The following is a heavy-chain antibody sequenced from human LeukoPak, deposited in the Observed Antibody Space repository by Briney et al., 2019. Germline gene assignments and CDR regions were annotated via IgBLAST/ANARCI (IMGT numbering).Heavy chain of an antibody. D-gene: IGHD5/OR15-5a*01. J-gene: IGHJ6*02. V-gene: IGHV4-59*01. CDR1: GGSIGSYH. CDR2: VHYTWNT. Sequence: SETLSLTCSVSGGSIGSYHWSWIRQPPGKGLEWIGHVHYTWNTKYNPSLTGRVSISLDRPKNQFSLSLTSVTAADTAVYYCARVASKGGMDVWGQGTTVTVSS. CDR3: ARVASKGGMDV.